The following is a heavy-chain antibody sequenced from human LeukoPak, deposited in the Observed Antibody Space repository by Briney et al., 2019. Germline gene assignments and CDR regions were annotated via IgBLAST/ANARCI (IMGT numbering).Heavy chain of an antibody. CDR1: GFTFSSYW. CDR2: VSTDGNII. V-gene: IGHV3-74*01. J-gene: IGHJ4*02. CDR3: AKFSGYYGSGSYYLDS. Sequence: GGSLRLSCAASGFTFSSYWMHWVRQAPGKGLVWVSRVSTDGNIISYADSVKGRFTISRDNAKNTVYLQMNSLRAEDTALYYCAKFSGYYGSGSYYLDSWGQGTLVTVSS. D-gene: IGHD3-10*01.